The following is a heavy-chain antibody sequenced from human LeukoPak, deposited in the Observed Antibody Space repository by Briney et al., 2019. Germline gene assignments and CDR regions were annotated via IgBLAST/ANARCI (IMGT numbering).Heavy chain of an antibody. CDR2: ITSNSSGT. CDR3: AISVEMAAMPSYDY. V-gene: IGHV1-2*02. J-gene: IGHJ4*02. Sequence: ASVKLSCTASAYTFTTYHMHWVRQAPGQGLEWMGKITSNSSGTNYAQTFQGRVTMTRDKSNNTAYMELTRLTSDDTAVYFCAISVEMAAMPSYDYWGQGNLVTVSS. D-gene: IGHD5-24*01. CDR1: AYTFTTYH.